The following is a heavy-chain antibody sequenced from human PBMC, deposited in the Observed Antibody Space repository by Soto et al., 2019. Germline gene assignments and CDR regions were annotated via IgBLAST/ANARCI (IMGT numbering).Heavy chain of an antibody. Sequence: SVKVSCKASGGTFSSYAISWVRQAPGQGLEWMGGIIPIFGAANYAQKFQGRVTITADESTSTAYMELSSLRSEDTAVYYCAREQLTTYYDFWSGYYSYGMDVWGQGTTVTVS. CDR3: AREQLTTYYDFWSGYYSYGMDV. CDR1: GGTFSSYA. D-gene: IGHD3-3*01. J-gene: IGHJ6*02. CDR2: IIPIFGAA. V-gene: IGHV1-69*13.